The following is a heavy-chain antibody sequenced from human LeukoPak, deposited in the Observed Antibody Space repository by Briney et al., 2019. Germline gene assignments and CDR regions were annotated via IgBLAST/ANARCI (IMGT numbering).Heavy chain of an antibody. Sequence: GGSLRLSCAASGITFSSYGMNWVRQAPGKGLEWVSSISSTGGTTYYADSVKGRFTISRDNSKNTLYLQMNSLRAEDTAVYYCAKDPTYYDILPDYWGQGTLVTVSS. J-gene: IGHJ4*02. CDR3: AKDPTYYDILPDY. CDR1: GITFSSYG. CDR2: ISSTGGTT. D-gene: IGHD3-9*01. V-gene: IGHV3-23*01.